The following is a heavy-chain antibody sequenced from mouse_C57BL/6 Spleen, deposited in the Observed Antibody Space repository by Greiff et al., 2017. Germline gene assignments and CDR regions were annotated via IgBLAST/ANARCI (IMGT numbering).Heavy chain of an antibody. CDR3: ASCGSRGNYAMDY. D-gene: IGHD1-1*01. J-gene: IGHJ4*01. V-gene: IGHV3-6*01. CDR1: GYSITSGYY. Sequence: ESGPGLVKPSQSLSLTCSVTGYSITSGYYWNWIRQFPGNKQEWMGYISYDGSNNYNPSLKNRISITRDTSKNQFFLKLNSVTTEDTATYYCASCGSRGNYAMDYWGQGTSVTVSS. CDR2: ISYDGSN.